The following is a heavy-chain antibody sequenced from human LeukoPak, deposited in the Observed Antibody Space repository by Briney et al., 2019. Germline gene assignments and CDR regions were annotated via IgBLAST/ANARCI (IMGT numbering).Heavy chain of an antibody. V-gene: IGHV3-74*01. J-gene: IGHJ3*02. CDR1: GFTLNSYW. CDR3: ARGAHVLDI. Sequence: PGGSLRLSCAASGFTLNSYWMHCVRQAPGKGLVWVSRINSDESSTTYVDSVKGRFTISRDNAKNTLYLQMDSLRVEDTAVYFCARGAHVLDIWGQGTMVTVSS. CDR2: INSDESST. D-gene: IGHD1-26*01.